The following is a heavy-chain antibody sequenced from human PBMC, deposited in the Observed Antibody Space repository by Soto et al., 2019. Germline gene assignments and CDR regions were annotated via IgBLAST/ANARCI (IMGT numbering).Heavy chain of an antibody. CDR2: IYYTGST. J-gene: IGHJ4*02. Sequence: SETLSLTCTVSGGSISDCYWNWIRLSPGNGLEWIGCIYYTGSTAYHPSLEGRVTISLDTSKQQFSLRVSSVSAADAGVYYCARGGIYHPGGYYYHSFDYWGQGTPVTVSS. V-gene: IGHV4-59*01. D-gene: IGHD3-22*01. CDR1: GGSISDCY. CDR3: ARGGIYHPGGYYYHSFDY.